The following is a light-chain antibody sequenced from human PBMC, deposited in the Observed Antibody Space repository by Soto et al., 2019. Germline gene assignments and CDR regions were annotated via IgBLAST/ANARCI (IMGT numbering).Light chain of an antibody. V-gene: IGKV3-15*01. CDR3: QQYNDWPLT. CDR1: QTINNN. J-gene: IGKJ1*01. CDR2: GAS. Sequence: VMTQAPATLSVSPGERATLSCRASQTINNNVAWYQLKDGQVPRLVIYGASTRATDIPARFSGTGSGTEFTLTISSLQSEDFALYYCQQYNDWPLTFGQGTKVDI.